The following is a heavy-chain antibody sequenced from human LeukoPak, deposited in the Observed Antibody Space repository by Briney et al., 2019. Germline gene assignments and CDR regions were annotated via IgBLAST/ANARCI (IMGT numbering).Heavy chain of an antibody. CDR1: GSTFSTFS. J-gene: IGHJ4*02. CDR2: INPNSGGT. CDR3: ARAFWGLYYDFWSGYYRGFDY. V-gene: IGHV1-2*02. D-gene: IGHD3-3*01. Sequence: GGSLRLSCAASGSTFSTFSMHWVRQAPGQGLEWMGWINPNSGGTNYAQKFQGRVTMTRDTSISTAYMELSRLRSDDTAVYYCARAFWGLYYDFWSGYYRGFDYWGQGTLVTVSS.